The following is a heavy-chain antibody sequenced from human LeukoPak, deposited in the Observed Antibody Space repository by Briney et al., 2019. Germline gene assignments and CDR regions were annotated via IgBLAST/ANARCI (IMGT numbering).Heavy chain of an antibody. CDR3: ARGVLAVAKIWEGFDY. CDR1: GGTFSSYA. V-gene: IGHV1-69*05. J-gene: IGHJ4*02. CDR2: IIPIFCTA. D-gene: IGHD5-24*01. Sequence: SVKVSCKASGGTFSSYAISWVRQAPGQGLEWMGGIIPIFCTANYAHKLQGRVTITTDESTSTAYMELSSLRTEDTAVYYCARGVLAVAKIWEGFDYWGQGTLVTVSS.